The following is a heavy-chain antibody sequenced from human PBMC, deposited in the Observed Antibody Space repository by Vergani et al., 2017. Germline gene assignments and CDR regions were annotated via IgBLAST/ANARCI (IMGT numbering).Heavy chain of an antibody. Sequence: EVQLLESGGGLVQPGGSLRLSCAASGFTFTSYGISWVRQAPGKGLEWVSGISASGGSTYYTDSVKGRFIISRDISKNTLYLQMSSLRADDTAVYYCAKDRPRDWETPLFLFDYWGQGTLVAVSS. J-gene: IGHJ4*02. CDR1: GFTFTSYG. V-gene: IGHV3-23*01. CDR2: ISASGGST. CDR3: AKDRPRDWETPLFLFDY. D-gene: IGHD1-26*01.